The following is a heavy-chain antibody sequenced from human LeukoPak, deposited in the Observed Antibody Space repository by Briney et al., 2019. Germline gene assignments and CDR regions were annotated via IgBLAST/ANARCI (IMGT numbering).Heavy chain of an antibody. V-gene: IGHV3-53*04. Sequence: ETLSLTCAVSGGSISSGGYSWSWVRQAPGKGLEWVSVIHSGGSTYYADSVKGRFTISRHNSKNTLYLQMNSLRAEDTAVYYCARERRSSGWYGIDYWGQGTLVTVSS. D-gene: IGHD6-19*01. CDR2: IHSGGST. CDR1: GGSISSGGYS. CDR3: ARERRSSGWYGIDY. J-gene: IGHJ4*02.